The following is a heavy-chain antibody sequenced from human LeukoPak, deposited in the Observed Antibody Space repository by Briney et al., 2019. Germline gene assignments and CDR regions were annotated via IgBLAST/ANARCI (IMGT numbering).Heavy chain of an antibody. CDR3: TTVSYDFWSGYYMAIDYFDY. CDR1: GGTFSSYA. CDR2: IIPIIGTA. D-gene: IGHD3-3*01. Sequence: ASVKVSCKASGGTFSSYAISWVRQAPGQGLEWMGGIIPIIGTANYAQKFQGRVTITADESTSTAYMELSSLRSEDTAVYYCTTVSYDFWSGYYMAIDYFDYWGQGTLVTVSS. V-gene: IGHV1-69*13. J-gene: IGHJ4*02.